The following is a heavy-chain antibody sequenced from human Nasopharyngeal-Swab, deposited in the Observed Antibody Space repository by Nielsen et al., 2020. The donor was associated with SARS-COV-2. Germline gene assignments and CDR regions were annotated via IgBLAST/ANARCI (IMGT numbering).Heavy chain of an antibody. CDR3: ARDSVDTAMVRNYYGMDV. V-gene: IGHV1-18*01. CDR1: GYTFTSYG. J-gene: IGHJ6*02. CDR2: ISAYNGNT. D-gene: IGHD5-18*01. Sequence: ASVKVSCKASGYTFTSYGISWLRQAPGQGLEWMGWISAYNGNTNYAQKLQGRVTMTTDTSTSTAYMELRSLRSDDTAVYYCARDSVDTAMVRNYYGMDVWGQGTTVTVSS.